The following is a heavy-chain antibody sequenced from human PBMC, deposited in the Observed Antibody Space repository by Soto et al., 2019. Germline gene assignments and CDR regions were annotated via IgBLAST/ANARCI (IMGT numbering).Heavy chain of an antibody. Sequence: GGSLRLSCAASGFTFSGSAMHWVRQASGKGLEWVGRIGSKTNNYATAYAAPVKGRFTISRDDSKNTAYLHTNSLKIEDTAVYYCTVTTVTTLYYYAMDVWGQGTTVTVSS. V-gene: IGHV3-73*01. J-gene: IGHJ6*02. CDR1: GFTFSGSA. CDR3: TVTTVTTLYYYAMDV. CDR2: IGSKTNNYAT. D-gene: IGHD4-17*01.